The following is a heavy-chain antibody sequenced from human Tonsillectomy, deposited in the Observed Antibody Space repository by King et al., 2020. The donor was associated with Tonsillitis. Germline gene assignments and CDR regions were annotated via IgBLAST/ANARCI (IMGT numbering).Heavy chain of an antibody. CDR3: AKDLGDYYGSSGYFDY. V-gene: IGHV3-30*18. CDR2: ISFDGNNK. Sequence: ASGFTFSSYDMHWVRQAPGKGLEWVAVISFDGNNKYYADSVKGRFTISRGNSRNTLYLRMNSLTAEDKAVYYCAKDLGDYYGSSGYFDYWGQGTLVTVSS. J-gene: IGHJ4*02. CDR1: GFTFSSYD. D-gene: IGHD3-22*01.